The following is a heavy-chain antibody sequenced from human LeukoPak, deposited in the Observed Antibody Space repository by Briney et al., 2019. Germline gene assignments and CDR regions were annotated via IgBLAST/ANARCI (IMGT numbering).Heavy chain of an antibody. J-gene: IGHJ5*02. CDR2: INHSGST. D-gene: IGHD2-2*01. V-gene: IGHV4-34*08. CDR1: GFTVSSNY. Sequence: GSLRLSCAASGFTVSSNYMSWIRQPPGKGLEWIGEINHSGSTNYNPSLKSRVTISVDTSKNQFSLKLSSVTAADTAVYYCAGDVPAAPRWNWFDPWGQGTLVTVSS. CDR3: AGDVPAAPRWNWFDP.